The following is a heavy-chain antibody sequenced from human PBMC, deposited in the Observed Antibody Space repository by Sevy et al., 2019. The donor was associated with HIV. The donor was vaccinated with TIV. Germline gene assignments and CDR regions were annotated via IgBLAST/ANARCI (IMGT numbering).Heavy chain of an antibody. D-gene: IGHD6-6*01. V-gene: IGHV3-15*01. CDR2: IKNKSDGGTT. CDR1: GFTFSNAW. Sequence: GGSLRLSCAASGFTFSNAWMSWVRQAPGKGLEWVGRIKNKSDGGTTDYPAPGKGRFTISRKNSKNTLNLQMKSRKTEEPAVYYWTTGGEYSSSSGDYGGQGTLATAPS. CDR3: TTGGEYSSSSGDY. J-gene: IGHJ4*02.